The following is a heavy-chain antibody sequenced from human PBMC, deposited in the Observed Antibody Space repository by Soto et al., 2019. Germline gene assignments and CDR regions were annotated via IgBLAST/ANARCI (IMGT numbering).Heavy chain of an antibody. D-gene: IGHD3-22*01. Sequence: LSLTCTVSGGSISSYYWSWIRQPPGKGLEWIGYIYYSGSTNYNPSLKSRVTISVDTSKNQFSLKLSSVTAADTAVYYCARSGDSSGYYGDDAFDIWGQGTMVTVSS. J-gene: IGHJ3*02. CDR2: IYYSGST. CDR3: ARSGDSSGYYGDDAFDI. V-gene: IGHV4-59*01. CDR1: GGSISSYY.